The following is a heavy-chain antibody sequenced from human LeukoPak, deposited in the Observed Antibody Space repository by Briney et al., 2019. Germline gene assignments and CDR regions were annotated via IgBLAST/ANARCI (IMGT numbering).Heavy chain of an antibody. CDR1: GYTFTGYY. CDR3: ARDLGSGWLSRDY. V-gene: IGHV1-2*02. J-gene: IGHJ4*02. CDR2: INPNSGGT. Sequence: ASVKLSCKASGYTFTGYYMHWVRQAPGQGLEWMGWINPNSGGTNYAQKFQGRVTMTRDTSISTAYMELSRLRSDDTAVYYCARDLGSGWLSRDYWGQGTLITVSS. D-gene: IGHD6-19*01.